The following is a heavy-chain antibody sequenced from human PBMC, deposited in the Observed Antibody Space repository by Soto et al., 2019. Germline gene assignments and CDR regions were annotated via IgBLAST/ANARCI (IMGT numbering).Heavy chain of an antibody. J-gene: IGHJ6*03. V-gene: IGHV3-23*01. CDR1: GFTFSSYA. D-gene: IGHD3-10*01. CDR2: ISGSGGST. Sequence: GGSLRLSCAASGFTFSSYAMSWVRQAPGKGLEWVSAISGSGGSTYYADSVKGRFTISRDNSKNTLYLQMNSLRAEDTAVYYCATSKLWFGELSMDVWGKGTTVTVSS. CDR3: ATSKLWFGELSMDV.